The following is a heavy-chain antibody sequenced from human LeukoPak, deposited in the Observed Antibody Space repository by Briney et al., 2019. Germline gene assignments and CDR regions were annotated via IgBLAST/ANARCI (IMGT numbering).Heavy chain of an antibody. CDR3: ARASGYDYVWGSYRSSGYFDY. CDR2: ISSSGSTI. J-gene: IGHJ4*02. CDR1: GFIFTNYY. Sequence: GGSLRLSCAASGFIFTNYYMSWIRQAPGKGLEWVSFISSSGSTIYYADSVKGRFTISRDNAKNSLYLQMNSLRAEDTAVFYCARASGYDYVWGSYRSSGYFDYWGQGTLVTVSS. D-gene: IGHD3-16*02. V-gene: IGHV3-11*01.